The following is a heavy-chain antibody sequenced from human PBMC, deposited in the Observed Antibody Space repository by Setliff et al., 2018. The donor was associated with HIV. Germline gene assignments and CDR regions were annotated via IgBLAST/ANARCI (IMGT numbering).Heavy chain of an antibody. CDR3: ARHELVGYYYSIDY. Sequence: LRLSCAASGFTFSNFAMTWVRQVPGRGLEWVSSISGTSYIYYADSVKGRFTVSRDNAKNSLYLHINSLRAEDTAVYYCARHELVGYYYSIDYWGQGTLVTVSS. CDR1: GFTFSNFA. CDR2: ISGTSYI. D-gene: IGHD3-22*01. V-gene: IGHV3-21*06. J-gene: IGHJ4*02.